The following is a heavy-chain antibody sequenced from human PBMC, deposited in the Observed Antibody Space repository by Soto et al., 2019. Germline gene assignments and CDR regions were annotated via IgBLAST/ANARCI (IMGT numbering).Heavy chain of an antibody. CDR3: AKDSAWNPGVPNNNWFES. CDR2: ISGSGRSI. CDR1: GSTFSSYA. D-gene: IGHD1-1*01. J-gene: IGHJ5*01. Sequence: PGGSLRLSCAASGSTFSSYAMNWVRQAPGKGLEWVSGISGSGRSIYYADSVKGRFTISRDNSKNALYLQMNSLRAEDTAVYYCAKDSAWNPGVPNNNWFESWGQGTLVTVSS. V-gene: IGHV3-23*01.